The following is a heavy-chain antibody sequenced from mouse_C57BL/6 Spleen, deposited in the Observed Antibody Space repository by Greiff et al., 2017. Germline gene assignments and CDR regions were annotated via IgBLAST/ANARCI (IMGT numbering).Heavy chain of an antibody. CDR3: ARETVDYAMDY. J-gene: IGHJ4*01. V-gene: IGHV5-16*01. Sequence: EVMLVESEGGLVQPGSSMKLSCTASGFTFSDYYMAWVRQVPEKGLEWVANINYDGSSTYYLDSLKSRFIISRDNAKNILYLQMSSLKSEDTATYYCARETVDYAMDYWGQGTSVTVSS. CDR1: GFTFSDYY. CDR2: INYDGSST.